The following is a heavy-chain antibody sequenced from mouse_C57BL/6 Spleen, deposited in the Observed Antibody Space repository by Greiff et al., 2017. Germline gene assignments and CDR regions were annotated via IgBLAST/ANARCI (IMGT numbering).Heavy chain of an antibody. CDR3: ARDGGYYSNARGFAY. D-gene: IGHD2-5*01. CDR1: GFTFSDYY. V-gene: IGHV5-16*01. CDR2: INYDGSST. Sequence: EVKLVESEGGLVQPGSSMKLSCTASGFTFSDYYMAWVRQVPEKGLEWVANINYDGSSTYYLDSLKSRFIISRDNAKNILYLQMSSLKSEDTATYYCARDGGYYSNARGFAYWGQGNLVTVSA. J-gene: IGHJ3*01.